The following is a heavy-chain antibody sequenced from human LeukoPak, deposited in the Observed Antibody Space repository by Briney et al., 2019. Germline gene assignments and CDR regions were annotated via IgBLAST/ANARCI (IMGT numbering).Heavy chain of an antibody. D-gene: IGHD3-10*01. V-gene: IGHV4-39*07. CDR1: GGSISTSNYY. CDR3: ARGNYYGSGSYI. J-gene: IGHJ3*02. CDR2: IFYSGST. Sequence: PSETLSLTCTVSGGSISTSNYYWGWIRQPPGKGLEWIGNIFYSGSTYYSPSLKSRVTISLDTSRNQFSLKLSSVTAADTAVYYCARGNYYGSGSYIWGQGTMVTVSS.